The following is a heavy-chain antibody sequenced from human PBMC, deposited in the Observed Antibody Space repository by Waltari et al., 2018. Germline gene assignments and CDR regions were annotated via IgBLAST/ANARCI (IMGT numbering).Heavy chain of an antibody. J-gene: IGHJ4*02. CDR2: INHSGST. CDR3: ARWYYYGSGSYPRYFDY. Sequence: QVQLQQWGAGLLKPSETLSLTCAVYGGSFSGYYWRWIRQPPGKGLEWIGEINHSGSTNYNPSLKSRVTISVDTSKNQFSLKLSSVTAADTAVYYCARWYYYGSGSYPRYFDYWGQGTLVTVSS. CDR1: GGSFSGYY. D-gene: IGHD3-10*01. V-gene: IGHV4-34*01.